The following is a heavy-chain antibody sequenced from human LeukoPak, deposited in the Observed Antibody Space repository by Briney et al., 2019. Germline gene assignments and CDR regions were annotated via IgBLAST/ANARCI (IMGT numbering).Heavy chain of an antibody. J-gene: IGHJ4*02. CDR2: IYSGGNT. V-gene: IGHV3-53*01. CDR3: ATDREGDPSAYYLV. D-gene: IGHD3-22*01. CDR1: GFTVSSNY. Sequence: PGGSLRLSCAASGFTVSSNYMSWVRQAPGKGLEWVSVIYSGGNTYYADSVKGRFTISRDNSKNTLFLQMNSLRAEDSAVYYCATDREGDPSAYYLVGGQGTLITVSS.